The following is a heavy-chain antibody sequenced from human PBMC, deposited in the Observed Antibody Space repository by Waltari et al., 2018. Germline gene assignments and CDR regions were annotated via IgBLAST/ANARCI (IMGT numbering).Heavy chain of an antibody. CDR3: ARDLGGFNHFDWFLSI. J-gene: IGHJ3*02. D-gene: IGHD3-9*01. CDR2: AYYTGRT. V-gene: IGHV4-59*11. Sequence: QVQLQASGPGLVNPSETLSLTCPVSGDSINNHHWAWIRQPPGKGLEWIGYAYYTGRTNYNPSLRSRLTISVDTSKNQFSLNLNSVTAADTAVYYCARDLGGFNHFDWFLSIWGPGTMVTVSS. CDR1: GDSINNHH.